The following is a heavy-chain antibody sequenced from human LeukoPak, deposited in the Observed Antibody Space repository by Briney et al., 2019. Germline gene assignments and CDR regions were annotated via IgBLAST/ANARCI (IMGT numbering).Heavy chain of an antibody. CDR1: GFIVSSNY. Sequence: GGSLRLSCAASGFIVSSNYMSWVRQAPGKGLEWVSVLYSSGSPHYVDSVEGRFTISRDNSKNTLYLQMTSLRAEDTAVYYCARGTWTGTTEDDYFDYWGQGTLVTVSS. CDR2: LYSSGSP. J-gene: IGHJ4*02. D-gene: IGHD1-7*01. V-gene: IGHV3-53*01. CDR3: ARGTWTGTTEDDYFDY.